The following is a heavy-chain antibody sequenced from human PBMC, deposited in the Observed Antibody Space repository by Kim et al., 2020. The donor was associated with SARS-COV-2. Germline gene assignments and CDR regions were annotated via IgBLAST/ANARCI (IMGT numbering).Heavy chain of an antibody. J-gene: IGHJ4*02. CDR1: GFTFSSYG. Sequence: GGSLRLSCAASGFTFSSYGMHWVRQAPGKGLEWVAVIWYDGSNKYYADSVKGRFTISRDNSKNTLYLQMNSLRAEDTAVYYCAKEGRSKQSYYFDYWGQGTLVTVSS. D-gene: IGHD3-10*01. V-gene: IGHV3-33*06. CDR2: IWYDGSNK. CDR3: AKEGRSKQSYYFDY.